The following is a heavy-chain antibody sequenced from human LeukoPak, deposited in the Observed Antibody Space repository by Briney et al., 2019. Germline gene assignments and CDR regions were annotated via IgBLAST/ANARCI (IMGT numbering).Heavy chain of an antibody. D-gene: IGHD3-3*01. V-gene: IGHV3-33*01. CDR2: IWYDGSNK. CDR1: GFTFSSYG. Sequence: GGSLRLSCAASGFTFSSYGMHWVRQAPGKGLEWVAVIWYDGSNKYYADSVKGRFTISRDNSKNTLYLQMNSLRAEDTAVYYCARGITIFGVVTDNDAFDIWGQGTMVTVSS. CDR3: ARGITIFGVVTDNDAFDI. J-gene: IGHJ3*02.